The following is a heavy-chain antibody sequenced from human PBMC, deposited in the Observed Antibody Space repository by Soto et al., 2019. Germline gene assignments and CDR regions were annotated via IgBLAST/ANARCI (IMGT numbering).Heavy chain of an antibody. Sequence: PSETLSLTCTVSGGSVSSGDYYGSWIRQPPGKGLEWIGYIYYSGSTYYNPSLKSRVTISVDTSKNQFSLKLSSVTAADTAVYYCARDAHSFSRIPHDYGDFYYYYGMDVWGQGTTVTVSS. J-gene: IGHJ6*02. V-gene: IGHV4-30-4*01. CDR1: GGSVSSGDYY. CDR3: ARDAHSFSRIPHDYGDFYYYYGMDV. CDR2: IYYSGST. D-gene: IGHD4-17*01.